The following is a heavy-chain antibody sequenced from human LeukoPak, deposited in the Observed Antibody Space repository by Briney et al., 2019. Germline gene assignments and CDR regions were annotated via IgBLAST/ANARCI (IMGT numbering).Heavy chain of an antibody. V-gene: IGHV1-2*02. CDR3: ARSDGFSGYSSLGDS. CDR1: GYTFTGYY. Sequence: ASVKASCKASGYTFTGYYMHWVRQAPGQGLEWMGWINPNSGDTNYAQKFQGRVTMTRDTSISTAYMELSRLRSDDTAVYYCARSDGFSGYSSLGDSWGQGTLVTVSS. J-gene: IGHJ5*01. CDR2: INPNSGDT. D-gene: IGHD3-22*01.